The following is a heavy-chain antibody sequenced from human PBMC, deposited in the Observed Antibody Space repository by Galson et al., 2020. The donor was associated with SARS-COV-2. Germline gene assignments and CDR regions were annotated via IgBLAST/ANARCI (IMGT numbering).Heavy chain of an antibody. V-gene: IGHV5-51*01. Sequence: GESLKISCKGSGYSFTSYWIGWVRQMPGKGLEWMGIIYPGDSDTRYSPSFQGQVTISADKSISTAYLQWSSLKASDTAMYYCARGKGGTVTTLPLRPLLRFDPWGQGTLVTVSS. CDR1: GYSFTSYW. J-gene: IGHJ5*02. CDR3: ARGKGGTVTTLPLRPLLRFDP. D-gene: IGHD4-4*01. CDR2: IYPGDSDT.